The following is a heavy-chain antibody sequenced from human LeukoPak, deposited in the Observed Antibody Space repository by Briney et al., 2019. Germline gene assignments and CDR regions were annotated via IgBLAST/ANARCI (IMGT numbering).Heavy chain of an antibody. CDR1: GFTFSNYV. V-gene: IGHV3-23*01. D-gene: IGHD3-9*01. CDR3: ARDYTGYFP. J-gene: IGHJ5*02. Sequence: PGGSLRLSCTVSGFTFSNYVMNWVRQAPGKGLEWVSGISGSGGSINYADSVKGRFTISRDNAKNSLYLQMNSLRAEDTAVYYCARDYTGYFPWGQGTLVIVSS. CDR2: ISGSGGSI.